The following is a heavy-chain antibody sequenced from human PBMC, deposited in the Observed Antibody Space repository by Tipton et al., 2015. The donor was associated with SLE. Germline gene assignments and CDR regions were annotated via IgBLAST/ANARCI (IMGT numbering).Heavy chain of an antibody. D-gene: IGHD6-13*01. CDR3: ARVPVDGYSSSWYANYYYYYYMDV. CDR1: GGSMSTYY. CDR2: IYYSGST. Sequence: LTCTVSGGSMSTYYWSWIRQPPGKGLEWIGSIYYSGSTYYNSSLKSRVTISVDTSKNQFSLKLSSVTAADTAVYYCARVPVDGYSSSWYANYYYYYYMDVWGKGTTVTVSS. V-gene: IGHV4-59*12. J-gene: IGHJ6*03.